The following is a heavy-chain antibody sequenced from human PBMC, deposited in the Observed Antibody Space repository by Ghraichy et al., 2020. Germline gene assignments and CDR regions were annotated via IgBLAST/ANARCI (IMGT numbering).Heavy chain of an antibody. D-gene: IGHD4-23*01. Sequence: LSLTCAASGFTFSSYGMHWVRQAPGKGLEWVAVISYDGSNKYYADSVKGRFTISRDNSKNTLYLQMNSLRAEDTAVYYCAKGSYTVVTPAFDYWGQGTLVTVSS. CDR1: GFTFSSYG. CDR3: AKGSYTVVTPAFDY. J-gene: IGHJ4*02. V-gene: IGHV3-30*18. CDR2: ISYDGSNK.